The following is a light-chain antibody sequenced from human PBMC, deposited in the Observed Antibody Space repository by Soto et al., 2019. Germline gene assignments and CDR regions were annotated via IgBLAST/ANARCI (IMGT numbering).Light chain of an antibody. CDR3: QQYGGSPPT. V-gene: IGKV3-20*01. Sequence: EIVLTQSPGTLSLSPGESATLSCRASQSVSSNSLAWYRRNPGQPPSLLIYGTSTRATGIPRRFSGSGSGTDFTLTIARLEPEDLAVYYCQQYGGSPPTFGQGTKVEVK. J-gene: IGKJ1*01. CDR1: QSVSSNS. CDR2: GTS.